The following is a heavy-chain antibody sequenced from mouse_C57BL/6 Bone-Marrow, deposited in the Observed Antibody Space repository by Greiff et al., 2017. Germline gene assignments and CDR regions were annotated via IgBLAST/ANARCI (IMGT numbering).Heavy chain of an antibody. CDR2: IYPGDGDT. V-gene: IGHV1-82*01. Sequence: VKVVESGPELVKPGASVKISCKASGYAFSSSWMNWVKQRPGKGLEWIGRIYPGDGDTNYNGKFKGKATLTADKSSSTAYMQLSSLTSEDSAVYFCARGAYYYGSSYPDVWGTGTTVTVSS. CDR3: ARGAYYYGSSYPDV. CDR1: GYAFSSSW. J-gene: IGHJ1*03. D-gene: IGHD1-1*01.